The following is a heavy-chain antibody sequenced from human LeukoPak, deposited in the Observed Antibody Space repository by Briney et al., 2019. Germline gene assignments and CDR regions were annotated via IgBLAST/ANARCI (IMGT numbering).Heavy chain of an antibody. CDR1: GGSISSYY. Sequence: TSETLSLTCTVSGGSISSYYWSWIRQPPGKGLEWIGYIHYSGSTNYNPSLKSRVTISVDTSKNQFSLKLSSVTAADTAVYYCARLARSGSYYLDYWGQGTLVTVSS. J-gene: IGHJ4*02. D-gene: IGHD1-26*01. V-gene: IGHV4-59*01. CDR2: IHYSGST. CDR3: ARLARSGSYYLDY.